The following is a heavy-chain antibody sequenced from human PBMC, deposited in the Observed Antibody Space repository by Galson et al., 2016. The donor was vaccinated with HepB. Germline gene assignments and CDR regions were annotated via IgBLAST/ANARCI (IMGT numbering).Heavy chain of an antibody. CDR1: GFTFRNYA. J-gene: IGHJ4*02. CDR2: IDGPTPNT. D-gene: IGHD2/OR15-2a*01. V-gene: IGHV3-23*01. CDR3: TTWLSSHFDY. Sequence: SLRLSCAASGFTFRNYALSWVRRAPGKGLEWVSHIDGPTPNTHYADSVRGRFSIYRDNSRDTLYLQMDSLTAEDSAIYYCTTWLSSHFDYWGQGTRVTVSS.